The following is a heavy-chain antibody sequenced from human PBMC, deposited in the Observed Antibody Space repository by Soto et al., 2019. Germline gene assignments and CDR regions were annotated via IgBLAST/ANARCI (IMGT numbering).Heavy chain of an antibody. Sequence: ASVKVSCKASGYTFTTYDIQWVRQVTGQGLEWMGWMNPYNGNTGSTQKFQGRVTMTRNTSISTVYMELTSLRSEDTAVYYCARAAGRMTYYYYGMDVWGQGTTVTVSS. CDR1: GYTFTTYD. V-gene: IGHV1-8*01. D-gene: IGHD2-15*01. CDR2: MNPYNGNT. J-gene: IGHJ6*02. CDR3: ARAAGRMTYYYYGMDV.